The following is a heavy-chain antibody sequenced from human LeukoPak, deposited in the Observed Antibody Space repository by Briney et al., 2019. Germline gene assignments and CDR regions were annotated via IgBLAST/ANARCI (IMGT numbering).Heavy chain of an antibody. CDR1: GGSINSYY. CDR2: IYYSGST. CDR3: ARGIAAKYYYYYMDV. Sequence: KPSETLSLTCTVSGGSINSYYWSWIRQPPGKGLEWIGYIYYSGSTNYNPSLKSRVTISVDTSKNQFSLKLSSVTAADTAVYYCARGIAAKYYYYYMDVWGKGTTVTISS. D-gene: IGHD6-13*01. V-gene: IGHV4-59*01. J-gene: IGHJ6*03.